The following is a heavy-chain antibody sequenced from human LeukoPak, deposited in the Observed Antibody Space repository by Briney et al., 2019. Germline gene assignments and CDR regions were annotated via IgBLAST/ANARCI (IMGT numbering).Heavy chain of an antibody. CDR3: ARDVDYYDSSGYYYDFDY. J-gene: IGHJ4*02. CDR2: INPNSGGT. Sequence: ASVKVSCKASGYTFTGYYIHWVRQAPGQGLEWMGWINPNSGGTHYAQKFQGRVTMTRDTAINTAYMELSRLRFDDTGVYYCARDVDYYDSSGYYYDFDYWGQGTLVTVSS. CDR1: GYTFTGYY. V-gene: IGHV1-2*02. D-gene: IGHD3-22*01.